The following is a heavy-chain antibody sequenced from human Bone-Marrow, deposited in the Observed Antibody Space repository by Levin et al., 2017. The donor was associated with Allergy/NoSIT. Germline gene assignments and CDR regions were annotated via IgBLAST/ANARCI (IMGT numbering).Heavy chain of an antibody. CDR1: GASFSGYY. CDR3: ARRGFSAYMDV. Sequence: SETLSLTCAVYGASFSGYYWSWIRQPPGKGPEWIGEVYHSGSTNYNPSLESRVTVSIDTSKNQFSLKLSSVTAADTAVYYCARRGFSAYMDVWGKGTAVTVSS. CDR2: VYHSGST. J-gene: IGHJ6*04. D-gene: IGHD5-12*01. V-gene: IGHV4-34*01.